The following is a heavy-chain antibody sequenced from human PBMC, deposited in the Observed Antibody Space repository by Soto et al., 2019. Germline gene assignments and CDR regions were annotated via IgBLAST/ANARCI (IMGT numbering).Heavy chain of an antibody. CDR1: RFTDSSSY. Sequence: GGSLRLSCAASRFTDSSSYMSWVRQAPRKGLERVSVLYSGGSTYCADSVKGLFTISRDTSKNTLYLQMSSLRAEDTAVYYCARGGVGVVTANYYGMGVWGQGSTVTVSS. CDR3: ARGGVGVVTANYYGMGV. J-gene: IGHJ6*02. D-gene: IGHD2-21*02. V-gene: IGHV3-53*01. CDR2: LYSGGST.